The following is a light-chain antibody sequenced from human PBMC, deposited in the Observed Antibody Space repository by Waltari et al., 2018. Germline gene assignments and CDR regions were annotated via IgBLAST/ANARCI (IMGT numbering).Light chain of an antibody. CDR3: QQYDNWPPLT. CDR1: QSVRSS. V-gene: IGKV3-15*01. CDR2: DTS. J-gene: IGKJ4*01. Sequence: EIVMTQSPATLSVSPGERATLSCRASQSVRSSLAWYQQKPGQAPRLLIYDTSTRAIGIPARFSGSGSGTDFTLTISSLQSEDFAVYYCQQYDNWPPLTFGGGTKVEIK.